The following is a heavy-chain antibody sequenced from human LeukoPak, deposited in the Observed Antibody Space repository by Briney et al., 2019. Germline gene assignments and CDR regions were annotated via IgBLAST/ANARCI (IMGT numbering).Heavy chain of an antibody. J-gene: IGHJ4*02. CDR3: ARATRDSSGWVTIDY. D-gene: IGHD6-19*01. V-gene: IGHV3-30*03. CDR1: GFTFSSYG. Sequence: GGSLRLSCAASGFTFSSYGMHWVRQAPGKGLEWVAVISYDGSNIYYADSVKGRFTISRDNSKNTLYLQMNSLRAEDTAVFYCARATRDSSGWVTIDYWGQGTLVTVSS. CDR2: ISYDGSNI.